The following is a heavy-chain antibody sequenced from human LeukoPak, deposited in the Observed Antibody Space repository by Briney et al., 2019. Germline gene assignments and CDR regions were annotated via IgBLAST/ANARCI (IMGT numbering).Heavy chain of an antibody. J-gene: IGHJ6*02. D-gene: IGHD3-16*01. V-gene: IGHV3-7*03. CDR1: GFSFSSYT. CDR2: INHNGNVN. Sequence: GGSLRLSCAASGFSFSSYTINWARQAPGKGLEWVASINHNGNVNYYVDSVKGRFTISRDNAKNSLYLQMSNLRAEDTAVYFCARGGGLDVWGQGATVTVSS. CDR3: ARGGGLDV.